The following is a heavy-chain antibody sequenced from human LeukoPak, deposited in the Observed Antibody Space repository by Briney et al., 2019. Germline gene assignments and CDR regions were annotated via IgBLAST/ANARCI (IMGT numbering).Heavy chain of an antibody. CDR2: ISSNGGST. D-gene: IGHD3-10*01. V-gene: IGHV3-64D*06. CDR1: GFTFSRYA. J-gene: IGHJ4*02. Sequence: HPGGSLSLPCSASGFTFSRYAMHWVRQAPGKGLEYVSAISSNGGSTYYADSVKGRFTISRDNSRNTLHLQMSSLRVEDTAVYYCVKDSSSGSYFDYWGQGTLVTVSS. CDR3: VKDSSSGSYFDY.